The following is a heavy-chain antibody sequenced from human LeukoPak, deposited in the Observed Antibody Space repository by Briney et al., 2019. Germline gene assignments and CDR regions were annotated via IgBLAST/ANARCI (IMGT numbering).Heavy chain of an antibody. J-gene: IGHJ6*03. V-gene: IGHV1-2*02. CDR1: GYTFTGYY. CDR3: ARDLGYGSVYYYYYMDV. Sequence: ASVKVSCKASGYTFTGYYMHWVRQAPGQGLEWMGWINRNSGGTNYAQKFQGRVTMTRDTSISTAYMELSRLRSDDTAVYYCARDLGYGSVYYYYYMDVWGKGTTVTISS. CDR2: INRNSGGT. D-gene: IGHD3-10*01.